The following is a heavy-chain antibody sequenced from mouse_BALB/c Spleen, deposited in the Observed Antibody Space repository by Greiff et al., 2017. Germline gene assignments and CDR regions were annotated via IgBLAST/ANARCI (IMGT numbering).Heavy chain of an antibody. Sequence: EVHLVESGGGLVQPGGSRKLSCAASGFTFSSFGMHWVRQAPEKGLEWVAYISSGSSTIYYADTVKGRFTISRDNPKNTLFLQMTSLRSEDTAMYYCAGTWAYWGQGTLVTVSA. CDR2: ISSGSSTI. CDR1: GFTFSSFG. D-gene: IGHD4-1*01. CDR3: AGTWAY. V-gene: IGHV5-17*02. J-gene: IGHJ3*01.